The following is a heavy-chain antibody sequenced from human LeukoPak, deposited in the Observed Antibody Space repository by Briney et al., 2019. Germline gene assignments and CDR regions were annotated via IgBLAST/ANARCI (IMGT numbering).Heavy chain of an antibody. CDR1: GLTFSNYW. CDR2: TKPDEREK. V-gene: IGHV3-7*03. J-gene: IGHJ4*02. CDR3: TRDGEGASHY. Sequence: PGGSLRLSCAASGLTFSNYWMGWIRQAPGKGLEWVANTKPDEREKYYVDSVKGRFTITRDNAKNSLYLQMNSLRVDDTAVYYCTRDGEGASHYWGQGTLVTASS. D-gene: IGHD3-10*01.